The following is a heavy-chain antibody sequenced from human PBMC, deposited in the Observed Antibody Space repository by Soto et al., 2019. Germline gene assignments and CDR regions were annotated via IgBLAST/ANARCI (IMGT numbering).Heavy chain of an antibody. CDR3: ARGDRGGFDL. CDR2: IHSDGTSK. Sequence: EVQLVESGGGLVQPGESLRLSCAASGFTFDYYGMHWVRQVPGKGLVWVSRIHSDGTSKPYADSVKGRFTISRDNAKNTLDLQMNRLRADDTAVYYCARGDRGGFDLWGQGTVVTVSS. V-gene: IGHV3-74*01. J-gene: IGHJ3*01. D-gene: IGHD3-16*01. CDR1: GFTFDYYG.